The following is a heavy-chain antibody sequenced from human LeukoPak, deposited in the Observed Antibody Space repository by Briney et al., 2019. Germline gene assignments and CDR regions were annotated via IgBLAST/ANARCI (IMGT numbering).Heavy chain of an antibody. V-gene: IGHV3-33*01. CDR2: IWYDGSNK. D-gene: IGHD6-19*01. Sequence: GGSLRLSCAASGFTFSSYGMHWVRQAPGKGLEWVAVIWYDGSNKYYADSVKGRFTISRDNSKNTLYLQMNSLRAEDTAVYYCAGPLQWVAVAGTDRSDAFDIWGQGTMVTVSS. CDR3: AGPLQWVAVAGTDRSDAFDI. J-gene: IGHJ3*02. CDR1: GFTFSSYG.